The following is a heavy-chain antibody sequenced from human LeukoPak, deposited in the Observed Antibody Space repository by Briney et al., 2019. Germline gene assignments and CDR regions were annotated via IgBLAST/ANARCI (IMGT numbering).Heavy chain of an antibody. CDR1: GFTFSSYA. Sequence: GGSLRLSCAASGFTFSSYAMTWVRQAPGKGLEWVSGISGSGGNTYYADSVRGRLSISRDNSKNTLYLQVNSLRTEDTAVYYCAKEGPRYSSKSPYFAYYFDYWGQGTLVTVSS. J-gene: IGHJ4*02. V-gene: IGHV3-23*01. CDR3: AKEGPRYSSKSPYFAYYFDY. CDR2: ISGSGGNT. D-gene: IGHD5-18*01.